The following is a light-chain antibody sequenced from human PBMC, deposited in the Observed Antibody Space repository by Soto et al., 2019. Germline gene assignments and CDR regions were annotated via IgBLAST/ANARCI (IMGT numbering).Light chain of an antibody. J-gene: IGKJ4*01. CDR1: QGSASW. Sequence: DIQMTQSPSSVSASVGDRVTITCRTSQGSASWLAWYQQKPGKAPKLLIYAASRLQSGVPSRFSGSGSGSDFTLTISSLQPEDFAAYDCQPANSFPLTFGGGTKVEIK. CDR3: QPANSFPLT. V-gene: IGKV1-12*01. CDR2: AAS.